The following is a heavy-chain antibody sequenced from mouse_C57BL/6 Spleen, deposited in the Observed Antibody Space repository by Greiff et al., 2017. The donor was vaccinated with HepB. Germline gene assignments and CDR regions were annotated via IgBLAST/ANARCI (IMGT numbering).Heavy chain of an antibody. CDR2: IYPGDGDT. CDR3: ARCHYGNYQAWFAY. V-gene: IGHV1-80*01. CDR1: GYAFSSYW. J-gene: IGHJ3*01. D-gene: IGHD2-1*01. Sequence: VQLQQSGAELVKPGASVKISCKASGYAFSSYWMNWVKQRPGKGLEWIGQIYPGDGDTNYNGKFKGKATLTADKSSSTAYMQLSSLTSEDSAVYFCARCHYGNYQAWFAYWGQGTLVTVSA.